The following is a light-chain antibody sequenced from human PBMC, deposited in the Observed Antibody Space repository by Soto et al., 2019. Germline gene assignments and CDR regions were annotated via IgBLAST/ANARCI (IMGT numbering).Light chain of an antibody. J-gene: IGKJ2*01. Sequence: EIVLTQSPATLSLSPGERATLSCRASQSLTSSLVWYQQKPGQAPRLVIYDASNRATGIPDRFSGSGSGTEFTLTINSLEPEDSATFYCQQYESYPYTFGQGTRLEI. CDR2: DAS. CDR1: QSLTSS. CDR3: QQYESYPYT. V-gene: IGKV3-11*01.